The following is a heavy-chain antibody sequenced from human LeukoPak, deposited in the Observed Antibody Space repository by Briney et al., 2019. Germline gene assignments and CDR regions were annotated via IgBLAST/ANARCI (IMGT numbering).Heavy chain of an antibody. CDR2: IIPIFGIA. V-gene: IGHV1-69*04. CDR1: GGTFSSYA. CDR3: ARIYGGNSGGAFDI. D-gene: IGHD4-23*01. J-gene: IGHJ3*02. Sequence: SVKVSCKASGGTFSSYAISWVRQAPGQGLEWMGRIIPIFGIANYAQKFQGRVTITADKSTSTAYMELSSLRSEDTAVYYCARIYGGNSGGAFDIWGQGTMVTVSS.